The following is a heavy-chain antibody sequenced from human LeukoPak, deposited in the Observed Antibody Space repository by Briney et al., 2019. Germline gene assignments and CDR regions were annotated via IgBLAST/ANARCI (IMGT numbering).Heavy chain of an antibody. CDR2: INPGGSSI. Sequence: QTGGSLRLSCAASGFTFSSYWMHWVRQVPGKGLVWVARINPGGSSITYADPVKGRFTISRDNAKNTLYLQMDSLRAEDTGVYYCARSNQADDYWGQGTLVTVSS. D-gene: IGHD1-14*01. CDR3: ARSNQADDY. V-gene: IGHV3-74*01. CDR1: GFTFSSYW. J-gene: IGHJ4*02.